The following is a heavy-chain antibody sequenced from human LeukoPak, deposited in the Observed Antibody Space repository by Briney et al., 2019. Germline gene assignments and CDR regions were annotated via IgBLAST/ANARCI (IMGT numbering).Heavy chain of an antibody. CDR3: ARSDGKMAPIDY. CDR2: IIPIFGTA. Sequence: ASVKVSCKASGGTFSSYAISWVRQARGQGLEWMGGIIPIFGTANYAQKFQGRVTITTDESTSTAYMELSSLRSEDTAVYYCARSDGKMAPIDYWGQGTRVPVSS. CDR1: GGTFSSYA. V-gene: IGHV1-69*05. D-gene: IGHD5-24*01. J-gene: IGHJ4*02.